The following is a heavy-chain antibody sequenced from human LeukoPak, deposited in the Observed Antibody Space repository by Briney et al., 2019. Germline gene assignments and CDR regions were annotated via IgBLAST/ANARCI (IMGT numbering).Heavy chain of an antibody. V-gene: IGHV1-18*01. D-gene: IGHD1-26*01. CDR2: ISAYNGNT. J-gene: IGHJ4*02. CDR1: GYTFTSYG. CDR3: ARDLREVVGATKGGYDY. Sequence: ASVKVSCKASGYTFTSYGISWVRQAPGQGLEWMGWISAYNGNTNYAQKLLGRVTMTTDTSTSTAYMELRSLRSDDTAVYYCARDLREVVGATKGGYDYWGQGTLVTVSS.